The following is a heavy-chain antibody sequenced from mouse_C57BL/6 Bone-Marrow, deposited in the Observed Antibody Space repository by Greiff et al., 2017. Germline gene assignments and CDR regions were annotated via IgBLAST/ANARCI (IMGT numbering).Heavy chain of an antibody. CDR1: VYTFTSYW. CDR3: ASSRVYYYGSKGDY. J-gene: IGHJ4*01. Sequence: VQLQQPGAELVKPGASVKMSCKASVYTFTSYWITWVKQRPGQGLAWIGDIYPGSGSTNYNENFKSKATLPVDTTSSTAYKQLSSLTSSGSSVYYCASSRVYYYGSKGDYWGQGTSVTVSA. D-gene: IGHD1-1*01. V-gene: IGHV1-55*01. CDR2: IYPGSGST.